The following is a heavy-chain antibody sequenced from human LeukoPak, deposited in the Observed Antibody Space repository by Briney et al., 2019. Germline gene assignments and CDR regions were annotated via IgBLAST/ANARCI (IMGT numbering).Heavy chain of an antibody. V-gene: IGHV4-59*05. Sequence: SETLSLTCTVSGGSISSYYWSWIRQPPGKGLEWIGSIYYSGSTYYNPSLKSRVTISVDTSKNQFSLKLSSVTAADTAVYYCARDKVTTGQVHFDYWGQGTLVTVSS. CDR3: ARDKVTTGQVHFDY. CDR1: GGSISSYY. CDR2: IYYSGST. D-gene: IGHD4-17*01. J-gene: IGHJ4*02.